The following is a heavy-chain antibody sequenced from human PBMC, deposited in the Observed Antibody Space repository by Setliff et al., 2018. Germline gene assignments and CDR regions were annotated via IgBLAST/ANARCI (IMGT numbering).Heavy chain of an antibody. CDR3: AREGVDTRSSTDYRYYMDV. D-gene: IGHD5-18*01. CDR2: MNPNSGNT. V-gene: IGHV1-8*03. CDR1: GYTFTSYD. Sequence: ASVKVSCKASGYTFTSYDINWVRQATGQGLEWMGWMNPNSGNTGYAQKFQDRVTIITDESTSTAYMELSSLRTEDTAVYYCAREGVDTRSSTDYRYYMDVWGKGTTVTVSS. J-gene: IGHJ6*03.